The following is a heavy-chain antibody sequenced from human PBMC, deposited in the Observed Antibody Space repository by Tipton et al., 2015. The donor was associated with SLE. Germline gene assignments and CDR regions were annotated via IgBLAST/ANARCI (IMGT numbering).Heavy chain of an antibody. V-gene: IGHV5-51*01. J-gene: IGHJ4*02. CDR1: GYSFTSYW. CDR3: AIRSQDGYSGYDQDYFDY. D-gene: IGHD5-12*01. CDR2: IYPGDSDT. Sequence: QLVQSGPEVKKPGESLRISCEGSGYSFTSYWIGWVRQMPGKGLDWMGIIYPGDSDTSYSPTFQGQVTISAEKSISPAYLHWSSLKASDPAMYYCAIRSQDGYSGYDQDYFDYWGQGTLVTVSS.